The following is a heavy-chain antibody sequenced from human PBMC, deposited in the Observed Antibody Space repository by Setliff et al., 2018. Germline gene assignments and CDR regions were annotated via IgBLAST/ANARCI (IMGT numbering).Heavy chain of an antibody. Sequence: SETLSLTCAVYGGSFSNYYWSWIRQPPGKGLEWIGEINHSGSTNYNPSLKSRVTISIDTSKNQFSLKLSSVTAADTAVYYCTRHKSNGSGSYPSLYMDVWGKGIMVTVSS. J-gene: IGHJ6*03. CDR2: INHSGST. CDR3: TRHKSNGSGSYPSLYMDV. V-gene: IGHV4-34*01. CDR1: GGSFSNYY. D-gene: IGHD3-10*01.